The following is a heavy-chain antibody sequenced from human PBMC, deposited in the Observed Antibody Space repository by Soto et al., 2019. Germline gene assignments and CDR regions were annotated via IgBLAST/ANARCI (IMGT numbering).Heavy chain of an antibody. CDR1: GFTFSSYS. V-gene: IGHV3-21*01. CDR2: ISSSSSHI. CDR3: ARGRGAAGTDSVQYYGMDV. J-gene: IGHJ6*02. Sequence: EVQLVESGGGLVKPGGSLRLSCAASGFTFSSYSMNWVRQAPGKGLEWVSSISSSSSHIYYADSVKGGFTISRDSAKNSLYLQMNSLRAEDTAVYYCARGRGAAGTDSVQYYGMDVWGQGTTVTVSS. D-gene: IGHD6-13*01.